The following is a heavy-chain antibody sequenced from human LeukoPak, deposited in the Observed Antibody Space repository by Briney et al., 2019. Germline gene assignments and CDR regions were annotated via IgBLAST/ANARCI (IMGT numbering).Heavy chain of an antibody. CDR1: GGSTRSGDYY. Sequence: NPSETLSLTCTVSGGSTRSGDYYWSWIRQPPGKGLEWIGYIYFSGSTYYNPSLKSRVTISVDTSKNQFSLKLNSVTAADTAVYYCARPGGAYLHAFDIWGQGTMVTVSS. J-gene: IGHJ3*02. CDR2: IYFSGST. CDR3: ARPGGAYLHAFDI. D-gene: IGHD2/OR15-2a*01. V-gene: IGHV4-30-4*01.